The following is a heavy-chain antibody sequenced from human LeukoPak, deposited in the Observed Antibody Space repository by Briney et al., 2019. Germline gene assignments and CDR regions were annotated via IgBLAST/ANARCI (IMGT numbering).Heavy chain of an antibody. V-gene: IGHV3-30-3*01. D-gene: IGHD4-17*01. CDR2: ISYDGGNK. Sequence: PGGSLRLSCAASGFTFSSYAMHWVRQAPGKGLEWVAVISYDGGNKYYADSVKGRFTISRDNSKNTLYLQMNSLRAEDTAVYYCARVPYGDYSPYYFDYWGQGTLVTVSS. CDR3: ARVPYGDYSPYYFDY. J-gene: IGHJ4*02. CDR1: GFTFSSYA.